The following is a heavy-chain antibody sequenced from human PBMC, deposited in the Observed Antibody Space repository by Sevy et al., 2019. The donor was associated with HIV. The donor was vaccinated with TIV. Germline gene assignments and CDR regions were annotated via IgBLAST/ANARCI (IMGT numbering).Heavy chain of an antibody. CDR3: MRHVDVTSSWYQTYSFYYMDV. V-gene: IGHV3-21*01. CDR1: GFTFSSYS. Sequence: GGSLRLSCAASGFTFSSYSLSWVRQAPGKGLEWVSSISGSSSYIYHTDSVKGRFTISRDNAKNSLDLQMNSLRAEDTAVYYCMRHVDVTSSWYQTYSFYYMDVWGKGTTVTVSS. J-gene: IGHJ6*03. D-gene: IGHD6-13*01. CDR2: ISGSSSYI.